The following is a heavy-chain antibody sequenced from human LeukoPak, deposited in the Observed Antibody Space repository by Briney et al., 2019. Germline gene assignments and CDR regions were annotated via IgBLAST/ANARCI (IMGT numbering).Heavy chain of an antibody. CDR3: ASISRYGLDY. CDR1: GFTLSRLW. Sequence: PGRSLRLSCAASGFTLSRLWRSWGRQAPGKGLEWLANIKSDGSEKYYVDSVKGRFTISRDNAKNSLYLQMNSLRPEDTAVYYCASISRYGLDYWGQGTLVTVSS. V-gene: IGHV3-7*02. D-gene: IGHD3-16*01. CDR2: IKSDGSEK. J-gene: IGHJ4*02.